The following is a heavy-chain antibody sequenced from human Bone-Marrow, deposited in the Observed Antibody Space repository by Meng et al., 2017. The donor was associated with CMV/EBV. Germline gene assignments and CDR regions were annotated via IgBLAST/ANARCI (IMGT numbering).Heavy chain of an antibody. CDR2: IYYSGST. Sequence: GSLRLSCTVSGGSISSYYWSWIRQPPGKGLEWIGYIYYSGSTNYNPSLKSRVTISVDTSKNQFSLKLSSVTAADTAVYYCARGRSLVSPFDYWGQGTRVTVSS. D-gene: IGHD3-16*02. CDR3: ARGRSLVSPFDY. J-gene: IGHJ4*02. V-gene: IGHV4-59*01. CDR1: GGSISSYY.